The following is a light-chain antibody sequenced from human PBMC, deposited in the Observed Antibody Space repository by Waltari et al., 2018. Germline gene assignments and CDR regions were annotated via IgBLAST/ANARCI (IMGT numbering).Light chain of an antibody. CDR1: QSVISN. V-gene: IGKV3D-15*01. CDR3: QQYNNWPAIT. CDR2: GAS. Sequence: EIVMTQSPVTLSVSPGERATLSCRASQSVISNLVWYQHKPGQAPRLLIYGASTRATGIPDRFSGSGSGTEFTLTISSLQSEDFAVYYCQQYNNWPAITFGQGTRLEIK. J-gene: IGKJ5*01.